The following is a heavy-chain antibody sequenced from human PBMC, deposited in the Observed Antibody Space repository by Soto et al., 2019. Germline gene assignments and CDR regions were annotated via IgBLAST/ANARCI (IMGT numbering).Heavy chain of an antibody. CDR2: IVVGSGNT. CDR1: GFTFTSSA. V-gene: IGHV1-58*02. Sequence: ASVKVSCKASGFTFTSSAMQWVRQARGQRLEWIGWIVVGSGNTNYAQKFQERVTITRDMSTSTAYMELSSLRSEDTAVYYCAAAPSIAAAGSTSDAFDIWGQGTMVTV. D-gene: IGHD6-13*01. J-gene: IGHJ3*02. CDR3: AAAPSIAAAGSTSDAFDI.